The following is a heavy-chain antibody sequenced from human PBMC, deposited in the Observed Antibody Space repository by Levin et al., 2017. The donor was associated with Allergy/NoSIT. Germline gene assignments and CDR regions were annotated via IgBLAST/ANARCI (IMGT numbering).Heavy chain of an antibody. CDR2: IKQDGSEK. J-gene: IGHJ6*02. Sequence: SGGSLRLSCAASGFTFSSYWMSWVRQAPGKGLEWVANIKQDGSEKYYVDSVKGRFTISRDNAKNSLYLQMNSLRAEDTAVYYCARDRYYDFWSGYSFYGMDVWGQGTTVTVSS. CDR1: GFTFSSYW. V-gene: IGHV3-7*01. CDR3: ARDRYYDFWSGYSFYGMDV. D-gene: IGHD3-3*01.